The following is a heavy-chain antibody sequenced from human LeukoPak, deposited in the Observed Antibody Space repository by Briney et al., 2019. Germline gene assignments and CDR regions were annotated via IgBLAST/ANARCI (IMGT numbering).Heavy chain of an antibody. D-gene: IGHD3-22*01. CDR1: GFTFSSYG. J-gene: IGHJ4*02. CDR2: IRYDGSNK. CDR3: AKAHYYDSSGYYENDY. V-gene: IGHV3-30*02. Sequence: GGSLRLSCAASGFTFSSYGMHWVRQAPGKGLEWVAFIRYDGSNKYYADSVKGRFTISRDNSKNTLYLQMNSLRAEDTAVYYCAKAHYYDSSGYYENDYWGQGTLVTVSS.